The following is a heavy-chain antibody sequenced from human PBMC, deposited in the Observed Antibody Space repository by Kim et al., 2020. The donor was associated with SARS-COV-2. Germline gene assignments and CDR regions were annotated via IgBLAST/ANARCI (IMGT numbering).Heavy chain of an antibody. D-gene: IGHD5-12*01. CDR3: ARGSGYDYYFQH. V-gene: IGHV4-59*09. J-gene: IGHJ1*01. Sequence: NSNPSLKSRVTISVDTSKNQFSLKLSSVTAADTAVYYCARGSGYDYYFQHWGQGTLVTVSS.